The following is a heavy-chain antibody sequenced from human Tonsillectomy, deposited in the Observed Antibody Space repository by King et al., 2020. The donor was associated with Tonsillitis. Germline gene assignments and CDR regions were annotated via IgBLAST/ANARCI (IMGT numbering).Heavy chain of an antibody. V-gene: IGHV4-59*01. CDR3: ARGVLLWFGGGMDV. D-gene: IGHD3-10*01. CDR2: NYYSGST. J-gene: IGHJ6*02. CDR1: GGSISSYY. Sequence: VQLQESGPGLVKPSETLSLTCTVSGGSISSYYWSWIRQPPGKGLEWIGYNYYSGSTNDNPSLKSRVTISVDTSKNQFSLKLSSVTAADTAVYYCARGVLLWFGGGMDVWGQGTTVTVSS.